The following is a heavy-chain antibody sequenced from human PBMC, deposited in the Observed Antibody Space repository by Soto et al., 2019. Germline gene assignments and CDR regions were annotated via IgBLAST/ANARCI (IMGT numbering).Heavy chain of an antibody. D-gene: IGHD3-16*02. Sequence: GGSLRLSCAASGFTFSSYAMNWVRQAPGKGLQWVSGISGSGGSTYYADSVKGRFTISRDNSKNTLYLQMNSLRAEDTAVYFCAKRPVTFGGIIGPSDYWGQGTLVTVSS. J-gene: IGHJ4*02. V-gene: IGHV3-23*01. CDR2: ISGSGGST. CDR1: GFTFSSYA. CDR3: AKRPVTFGGIIGPSDY.